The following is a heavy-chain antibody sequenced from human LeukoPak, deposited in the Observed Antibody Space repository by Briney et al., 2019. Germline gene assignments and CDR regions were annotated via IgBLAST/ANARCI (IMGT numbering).Heavy chain of an antibody. V-gene: IGHV4-34*01. CDR3: ARGNYDFWSGPKYYFDY. D-gene: IGHD3-3*01. CDR1: GGXFSGYY. CDR2: XNHSGST. J-gene: IGHJ4*02. Sequence: XXGGXFSGYYWSWIRQPPGKGLEWIGEXNHSGSTNYNPSLTSRVTISVDTSKNQFSLKLSSVTAADTAVYYCARGNYDFWSGPKYYFDYWGQGTLVTVSS.